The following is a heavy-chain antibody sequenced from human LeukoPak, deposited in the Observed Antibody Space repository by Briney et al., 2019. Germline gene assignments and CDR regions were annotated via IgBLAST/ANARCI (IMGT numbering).Heavy chain of an antibody. Sequence: GGSLRLSCAASGFTFSSYSMNWVRQAPGKGLEWVSSISSSSSYIYYADSVKGRFTISRDNAKNSLYLQMNSLRAEDTAVYYCARDSGGYSYYYYYGVDVWGQGTTVTVSS. CDR3: ARDSGGYSYYYYYGVDV. J-gene: IGHJ6*02. V-gene: IGHV3-21*01. CDR1: GFTFSSYS. CDR2: ISSSSSYI. D-gene: IGHD3-10*01.